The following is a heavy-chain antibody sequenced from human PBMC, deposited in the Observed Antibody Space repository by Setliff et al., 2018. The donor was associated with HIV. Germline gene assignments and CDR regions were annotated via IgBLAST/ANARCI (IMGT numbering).Heavy chain of an antibody. J-gene: IGHJ6*03. Sequence: SQTLSLPCAISGDSVSSNTAAWNWIRQSPSRGLEWLGRTDYRSKWSNDYAVSVKSRITINPDTSKNQFSLQLNSVTPEYTAVYFCASGGDWDYNYYMDVWDKGTTVTVSS. CDR2: TDYRSKWSN. CDR3: ASGGDWDYNYYMDV. CDR1: GDSVSSNTAA. D-gene: IGHD3-16*01. V-gene: IGHV6-1*01.